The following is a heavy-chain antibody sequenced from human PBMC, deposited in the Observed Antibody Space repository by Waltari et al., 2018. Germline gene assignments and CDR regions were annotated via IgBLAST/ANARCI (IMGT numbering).Heavy chain of an antibody. CDR2: TYYSGDT. V-gene: IGHV4-39*07. CDR1: GGSISSSNYY. Sequence: QPLLQESGPGLVKPSETLSPTCSVPGGSISSSNYYWSWLRQPPGKGLEWIGNTYYSGDTYYNPSLKSRVTISLDTSKNQFSLKLRSVIAADTAVYFCASGGGYTNGWDYWGQGTLVTVSS. D-gene: IGHD2-8*01. CDR3: ASGGGYTNGWDY. J-gene: IGHJ4*02.